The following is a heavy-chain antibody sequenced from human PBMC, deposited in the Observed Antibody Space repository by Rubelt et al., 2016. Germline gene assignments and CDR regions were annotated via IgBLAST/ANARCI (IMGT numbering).Heavy chain of an antibody. Sequence: EVQLVESGGGLVQPGGSLRLSCAASGFTFNSYAMSWVRQAPGKGLEWVSGISGSGGSTYYADSVKGRFTISRDNSKNTLYLQMNSLRAEDTAIYYCAKWLEWAYGMDVWGQGTTVTVSS. CDR3: AKWLEWAYGMDV. V-gene: IGHV3-23*04. CDR2: ISGSGGST. J-gene: IGHJ6*02. CDR1: GFTFNSYA. D-gene: IGHD3-3*01.